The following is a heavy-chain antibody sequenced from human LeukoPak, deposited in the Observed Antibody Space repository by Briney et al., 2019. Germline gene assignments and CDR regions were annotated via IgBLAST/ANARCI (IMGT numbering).Heavy chain of an antibody. CDR3: ARELRYFDGTNWFDP. CDR2: VDPGNGNT. V-gene: IGHV1-18*01. J-gene: IGHJ5*02. CDR1: GYTFTSYG. D-gene: IGHD3-9*01. Sequence: GASVKVSCKASGYTFTSYGISWVRQAPGQGLEWMGWVDPGNGNTRYSYSLQGRVTITRDTSATTTYLELTSLRSEDTALYYCARELRYFDGTNWFDPWGQGTLVTVSS.